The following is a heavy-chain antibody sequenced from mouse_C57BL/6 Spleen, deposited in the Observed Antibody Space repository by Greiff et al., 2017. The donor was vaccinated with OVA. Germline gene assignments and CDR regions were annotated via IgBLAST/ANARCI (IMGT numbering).Heavy chain of an antibody. CDR1: GYAFSSYW. CDR2: IYPGDGDT. D-gene: IGHD1-1*01. CDR3: ARSGDYYGSSYVDY. V-gene: IGHV1-80*01. J-gene: IGHJ2*01. Sequence: VQLQESGAELVKPGASVKISCKASGYAFSSYWMNWVKQRPGKGLEWIGQIYPGDGDTNYNGKFKGKATLTADKSSSTAYMQLSSLTSEDSAVYFCARSGDYYGSSYVDYWGQGTTLTVSS.